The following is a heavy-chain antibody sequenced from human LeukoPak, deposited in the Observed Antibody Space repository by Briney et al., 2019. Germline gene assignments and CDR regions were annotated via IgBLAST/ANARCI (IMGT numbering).Heavy chain of an antibody. J-gene: IGHJ6*03. CDR1: GFTFDDYG. D-gene: IGHD1-26*01. Sequence: PGGSLRLSCAASGFTFDDYGMSWVRQAPGKGLEWVSGINWNGGSTGYADSVKGRFTISRDNAKNSLYLQMNSLRAEDTALYYCARVAVIVGAPNYYYYYYMDVWGKGTTVTVSS. CDR2: INWNGGST. V-gene: IGHV3-20*04. CDR3: ARVAVIVGAPNYYYYYYMDV.